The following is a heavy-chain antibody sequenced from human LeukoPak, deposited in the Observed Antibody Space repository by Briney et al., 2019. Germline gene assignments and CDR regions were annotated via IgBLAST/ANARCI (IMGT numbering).Heavy chain of an antibody. CDR2: ISSSSSYI. V-gene: IGHV3-21*06. CDR1: GFTFSSYD. CDR3: ARVVNGYVDY. J-gene: IGHJ4*02. Sequence: GGSLRLSCAASGFTFSSYDMNWVRQAPGKGLEWVSYISSSSSYIYYADSVKGRFTISRDNAQNSLYLQMNSLRAEDTAVYFCARVVNGYVDYWGQGTLVTVSS. D-gene: IGHD2-8*01.